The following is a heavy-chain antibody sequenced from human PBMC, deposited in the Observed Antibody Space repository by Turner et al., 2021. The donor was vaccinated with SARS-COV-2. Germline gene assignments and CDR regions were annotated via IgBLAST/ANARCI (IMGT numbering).Heavy chain of an antibody. V-gene: IGHV3-53*01. CDR3: ARGGHYYYGLDV. D-gene: IGHD3-10*01. CDR1: GVTVSSNY. J-gene: IGHJ6*02. Sequence: EVQLVESGGGLIQPGGSLRLSCAASGVTVSSNYMSWVRQAPGKWLEWVSVIYSGGSTFYSDSVKGRFTISRDNSKNTLYLQMNSLRAEDTAVYYCARGGHYYYGLDVWGQGTTVTVSS. CDR2: IYSGGST.